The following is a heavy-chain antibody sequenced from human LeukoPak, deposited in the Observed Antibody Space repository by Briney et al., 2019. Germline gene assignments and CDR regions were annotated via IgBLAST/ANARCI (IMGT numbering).Heavy chain of an antibody. CDR2: INPNSGGT. Sequence: ASVKVSCKHSEYTFTGYYLHWVRQDPGQGLEWMGWINPNSGGTKYAQKYQGRVTMTRDTSISTAYMELSSLRSDDTAMYYCARGHDTSDSCSGNVNYWGQGTLVTVSS. D-gene: IGHD3-22*01. V-gene: IGHV1-2*02. CDR1: EYTFTGYY. CDR3: ARGHDTSDSCSGNVNY. J-gene: IGHJ4*02.